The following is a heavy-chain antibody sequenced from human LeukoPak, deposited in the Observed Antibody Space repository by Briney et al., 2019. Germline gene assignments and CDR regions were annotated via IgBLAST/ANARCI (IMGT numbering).Heavy chain of an antibody. CDR2: INTNTGNP. Sequence: ASVKGSCKASGYTFTSYNINWVRQAPGQGLECRGWINTNTGNPPYAQGFTGGFVFSSDTSVSTAYLQISSLKAEDTAIYYCARGPVMLREVTFDFSGKGTLVTVSS. D-gene: IGHD3-10*01. CDR1: GYTFTSYN. CDR3: ARGPVMLREVTFDF. J-gene: IGHJ4*02. V-gene: IGHV7-4-1*02.